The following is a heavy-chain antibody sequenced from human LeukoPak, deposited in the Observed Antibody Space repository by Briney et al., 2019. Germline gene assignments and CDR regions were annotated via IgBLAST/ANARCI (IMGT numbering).Heavy chain of an antibody. CDR1: GFTFSSYG. J-gene: IGHJ4*02. Sequence: GRSLRLSCAASGFTFSSYGMHWVRQAPGKGLEWVAVIWYDGSNKYYGDSVKGRITISRDNSKNTLYLQMSSLRAEDTAVYDCASGSRWNLYYFEYWGQGTLVTVSS. CDR3: ASGSRWNLYYFEY. CDR2: IWYDGSNK. V-gene: IGHV3-33*01. D-gene: IGHD6-13*01.